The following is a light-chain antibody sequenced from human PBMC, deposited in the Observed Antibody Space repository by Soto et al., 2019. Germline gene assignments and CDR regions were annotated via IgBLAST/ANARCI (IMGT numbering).Light chain of an antibody. Sequence: DIQMTQSPSSLSASVGDRVTITCRASQDISNYLAGYQQKPGQLPKVLIYLASTLQSGGPPLFSASESGTDFTLIHMSRQPEDVGTYYCRKYSRGPLSVDGGIKVEIK. V-gene: IGKV1-27*01. CDR1: QDISNY. CDR3: RKYSRGPLS. J-gene: IGKJ4*01. CDR2: LAS.